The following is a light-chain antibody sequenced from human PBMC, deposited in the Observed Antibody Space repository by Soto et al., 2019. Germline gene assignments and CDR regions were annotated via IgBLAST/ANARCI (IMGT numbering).Light chain of an antibody. CDR3: QTWGSGTVV. Sequence: QLVLTQSPSASASLGASVKLTCTLSSGHSSYAIAWHQQQPEKGPRYLMKLNSDGSHSQGDGIPDRLSGSSSGAERYLTIPSLQSEDEADYYCQTWGSGTVVFGGGTKLTVL. CDR1: SGHSSYA. J-gene: IGLJ2*01. V-gene: IGLV4-69*01. CDR2: LNSDGSH.